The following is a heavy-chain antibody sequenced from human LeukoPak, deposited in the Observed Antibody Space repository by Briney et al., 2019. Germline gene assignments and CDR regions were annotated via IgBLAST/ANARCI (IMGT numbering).Heavy chain of an antibody. CDR3: AVSAVTNLDS. CDR1: GYTVTSNF. V-gene: IGHV3-66*01. D-gene: IGHD4-23*01. Sequence: PGGSLRLSCAAPGYTVTSNFMSWVCQAPGKGLEWVSVIHSGGATYYADSVKGRFTISRDISKNALYLQMNSLRGDETAVYYFAVSAVTNLDSWGQGNLVTVSS. J-gene: IGHJ4*02. CDR2: IHSGGAT.